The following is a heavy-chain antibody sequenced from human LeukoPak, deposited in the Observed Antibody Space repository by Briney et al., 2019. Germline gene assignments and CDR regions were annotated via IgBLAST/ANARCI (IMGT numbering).Heavy chain of an antibody. V-gene: IGHV3-23*01. CDR3: AKDTSIGRYCTNGVCSPFDY. CDR1: GFTFSSYA. Sequence: GGSLRLSCAGSGFTFSSYAMSWVRQAPGKGLEWVSAISDTGATTYDADSVKGRFTISRDNSRSTTYLQMNSLRAEDTALYYCAKDTSIGRYCTNGVCSPFDYWGQGTLVTVSS. CDR2: ISDTGATT. D-gene: IGHD2-8*01. J-gene: IGHJ4*02.